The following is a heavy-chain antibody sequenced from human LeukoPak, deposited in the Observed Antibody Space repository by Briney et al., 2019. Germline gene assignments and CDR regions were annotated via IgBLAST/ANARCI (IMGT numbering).Heavy chain of an antibody. CDR2: IIPIFGTA. D-gene: IGHD5-12*01. J-gene: IGHJ4*02. Sequence: SVKVSCKASGGTFSSYAISWVRQAPGQGLKWMGGIIPIFGTANYAQKFQGRVTITADESTSTAYMELSSLRSEDTAVYYCAIPGYSGYDLVYWGQGTLVTVSS. CDR1: GGTFSSYA. V-gene: IGHV1-69*13. CDR3: AIPGYSGYDLVY.